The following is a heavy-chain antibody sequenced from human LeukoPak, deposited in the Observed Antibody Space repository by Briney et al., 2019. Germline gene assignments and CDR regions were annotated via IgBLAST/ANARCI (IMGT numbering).Heavy chain of an antibody. CDR1: GFTFDDYG. V-gene: IGHV3-20*04. CDR3: ARVTAYYDSSGYSGYYYFDY. J-gene: IGHJ4*02. CDR2: INWNGGST. Sequence: PGGSLRLSCAASGFTFDDYGMSWVRQAPGKGLEWVSGINWNGGSTGYADSVKGRFTISRDNAKNSLYLQMNSLRAVDTALYYCARVTAYYDSSGYSGYYYFDYWGQGTLVTVSS. D-gene: IGHD3-22*01.